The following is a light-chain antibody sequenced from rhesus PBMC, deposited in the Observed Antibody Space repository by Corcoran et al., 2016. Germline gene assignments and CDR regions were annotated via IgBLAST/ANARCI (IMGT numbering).Light chain of an antibody. CDR2: DAS. Sequence: DIQLTQSPSSLSASVGDRVTFTCRASQNINNYLAWYQQKPGKAPNLLIFDASNLQNGVPSRFRGNGSGTDFTLTISSLQPEDFAVYYCRHRNTYPFTFGPGTKLDVK. J-gene: IGKJ3*01. CDR3: RHRNTYPFT. V-gene: IGKV1-38*01. CDR1: QNINNY.